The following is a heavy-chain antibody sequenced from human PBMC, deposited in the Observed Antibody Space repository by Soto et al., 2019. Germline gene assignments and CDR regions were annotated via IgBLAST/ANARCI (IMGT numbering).Heavy chain of an antibody. V-gene: IGHV6-1*01. D-gene: IGHD3-10*01. J-gene: IGHJ6*02. CDR2: TYYRSKWNN. CDR3: TGITSFRRMDF. CDR1: GDSVSSNSAA. Sequence: SQTLSLTCVISGDSVSSNSAAWSWIRQSPSRGLEWLGRTYYRSKWNNDYALSVKSRITINPDTPKNQFSLHLYSVTPEDTAVYYCTGITSFRRMDFWGQGAPVTVSS.